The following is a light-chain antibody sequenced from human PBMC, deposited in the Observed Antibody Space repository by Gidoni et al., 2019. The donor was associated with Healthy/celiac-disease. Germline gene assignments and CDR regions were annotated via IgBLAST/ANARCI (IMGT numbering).Light chain of an antibody. J-gene: IGKJ1*01. V-gene: IGKV2-28*01. CDR2: LGS. CDR1: QSLLHSNGYNY. CDR3: MQALQTAWT. Sequence: DLVMTQSPLSLPVTPGEPASISCRSSQSLLHSNGYNYLDWYLPKPGQSPQLLIYLGSNRASGVPDRFSGSGSGTEFTLKISRVEAEDVGVYYCMQALQTAWTFGQGTKVEIK.